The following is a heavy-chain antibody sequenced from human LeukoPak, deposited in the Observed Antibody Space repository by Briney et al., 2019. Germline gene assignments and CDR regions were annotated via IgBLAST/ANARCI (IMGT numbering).Heavy chain of an antibody. CDR3: ARGQKPSGCYGDFDY. CDR2: IQSDGSSP. CDR1: GFTFSNYW. V-gene: IGHV3-74*01. Sequence: PGGSLRLSCAASGFTFSNYWMHWVRQAPGKGLVWVSRIQSDGSSPTYADSVKGRFTISRDDAKNTLYLQMNSLRAEDTAVYYCARGQKPSGCYGDFDYWGQGTLVTVSS. J-gene: IGHJ4*02. D-gene: IGHD4-17*01.